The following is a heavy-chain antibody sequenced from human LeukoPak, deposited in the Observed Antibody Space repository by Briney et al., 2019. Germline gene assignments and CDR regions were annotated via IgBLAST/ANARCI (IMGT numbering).Heavy chain of an antibody. J-gene: IGHJ5*02. CDR1: GGSFSGYY. CDR3: ARKQGGQLVNTRRWFDP. CDR2: INHSGNT. Sequence: PSETLSLTCAVYGGSFSGYYWSWIRRSPGKGLEWIGEINHSGNTYYNPSLKSRVTISLDTSKSQFSLKLTSVTAADTAVYYCARKQGGQLVNTRRWFDPWGQGTLVTVSS. V-gene: IGHV4-34*01. D-gene: IGHD6-13*01.